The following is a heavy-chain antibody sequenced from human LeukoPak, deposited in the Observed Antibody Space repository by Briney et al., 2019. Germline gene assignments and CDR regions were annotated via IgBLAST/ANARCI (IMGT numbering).Heavy chain of an antibody. Sequence: SVTLSLTCAVYGGSFSGYYWSWIRQPPGKGLEWIGEINHSGSTNYNPSLKSRVTISVDTSKNQFSLKLSSVTAADTAVYYCARAPLVVVPAAIRDAFDIWGQGTRVTVSS. CDR2: INHSGST. V-gene: IGHV4-34*01. J-gene: IGHJ3*02. CDR1: GGSFSGYY. CDR3: ARAPLVVVPAAIRDAFDI. D-gene: IGHD2-2*02.